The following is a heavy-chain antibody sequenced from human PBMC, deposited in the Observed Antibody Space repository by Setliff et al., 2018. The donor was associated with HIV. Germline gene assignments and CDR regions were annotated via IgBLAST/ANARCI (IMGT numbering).Heavy chain of an antibody. CDR3: ATQTVAVGAPGYFDS. Sequence: ASVKVSCKASGYTFTNYAIHWVRQAPGQRLEWMGWINAGNGDTKYSQKFQGRLTITADTSTSPAYMELLSLRSEDTAIYYCATQTVAVGAPGYFDSWGQGTLVTVSS. D-gene: IGHD2-15*01. CDR1: GYTFTNYA. J-gene: IGHJ4*02. V-gene: IGHV1-3*01. CDR2: INAGNGDT.